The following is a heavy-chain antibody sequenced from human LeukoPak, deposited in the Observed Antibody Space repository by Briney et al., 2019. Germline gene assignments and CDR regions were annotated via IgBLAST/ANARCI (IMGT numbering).Heavy chain of an antibody. CDR3: ARGIYCSSTSCYTHSYYYYGMDV. V-gene: IGHV1-18*01. CDR2: ISAYNGNT. D-gene: IGHD2-2*02. J-gene: IGHJ6*02. Sequence: GASVKVSCKASGYTFSSYGISWVRQAPGQGLEWMGWISAYNGNTNYAQKLQGRVTMTTDTSTSTPYMELRSLRSDDTAVYYCARGIYCSSTSCYTHSYYYYGMDVWGQGTTVTVSS. CDR1: GYTFSSYG.